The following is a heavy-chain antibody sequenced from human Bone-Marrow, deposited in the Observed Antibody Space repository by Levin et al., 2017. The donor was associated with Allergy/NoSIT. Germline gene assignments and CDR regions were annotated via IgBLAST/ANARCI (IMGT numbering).Heavy chain of an antibody. CDR2: MYSGGNT. J-gene: IGHJ4*02. V-gene: IGHV3-53*01. Sequence: GGSLRLSCAASGIPVSGDYMNWIRQAPGKGLEWVSVMYSGGNTYYADSVRGRFTISRDNSKNIVYLQMDSLKVEDTALYFCAGDNIHQYWGQGTQVTVSS. D-gene: IGHD2/OR15-2a*01. CDR1: GIPVSGDY. CDR3: AGDNIHQY.